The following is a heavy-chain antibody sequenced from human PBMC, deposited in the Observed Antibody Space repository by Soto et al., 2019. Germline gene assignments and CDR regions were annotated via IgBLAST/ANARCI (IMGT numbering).Heavy chain of an antibody. Sequence: GGSLRLSCAASEFTFSNYAMSWVRQAPGKGLEWVSAISYGGGTTYYADSVKGRFTISRDNSKNTLYLQMNSLRAEDTAVYYCAKNPGYYYDSTGYHFDYWGQGTLVNVSS. V-gene: IGHV3-23*01. CDR1: EFTFSNYA. CDR3: AKNPGYYYDSTGYHFDY. CDR2: ISYGGGTT. D-gene: IGHD3-22*01. J-gene: IGHJ4*02.